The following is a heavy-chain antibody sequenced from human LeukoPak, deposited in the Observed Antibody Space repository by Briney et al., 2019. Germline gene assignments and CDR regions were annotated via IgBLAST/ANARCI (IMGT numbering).Heavy chain of an antibody. Sequence: GGSLRLSCAASGFTFSSYAMSWVRQAPGKGLEWVSAISGSGGSTYYADSVKGRFTISRDNSKNTLYLQMNSLRAEDTAVYYCAKPSAYSSGWYGGFDYWGQGTLVTVSS. D-gene: IGHD6-19*01. CDR1: GFTFSSYA. CDR3: AKPSAYSSGWYGGFDY. CDR2: ISGSGGST. V-gene: IGHV3-23*01. J-gene: IGHJ4*02.